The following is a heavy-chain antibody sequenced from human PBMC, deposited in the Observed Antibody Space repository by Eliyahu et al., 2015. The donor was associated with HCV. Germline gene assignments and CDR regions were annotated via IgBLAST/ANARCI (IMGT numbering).Heavy chain of an antibody. V-gene: IGHV1-46*01. CDR2: NQPSGGST. J-gene: IGHJ4*02. CDR3: ARETSGSYPD. CDR1: GYTFTSYY. Sequence: QVQLVQSGAEVKKPGASVKVSCKASGYTFTSYYMHWVRQAPGQGLEWEGINQPSGGSTSYAQKFQGRVTMTRDTSTSTVYMELSSLRSEDTAVYYCARETSGSYPDWGQGTLVTVSS. D-gene: IGHD1-26*01.